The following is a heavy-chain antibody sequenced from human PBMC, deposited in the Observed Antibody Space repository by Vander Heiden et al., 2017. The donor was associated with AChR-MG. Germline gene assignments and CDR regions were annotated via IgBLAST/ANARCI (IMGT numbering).Heavy chain of an antibody. CDR2: ISGSGGST. D-gene: IGHD3-16*01. V-gene: IGHV3-23*01. CDR1: GFPFSSYA. J-gene: IGHJ4*02. CDR3: AKDNLSSYVSCFDY. Sequence: EVQLLESGGGLVQPGGSLRLSCAASGFPFSSYAMSWVRQAPGKGLEWVSAISGSGGSTYYADSVKGRFTISRDNSKNTLYLQMNSLRAEDTAVYYCAKDNLSSYVSCFDYWGQGTLVTVS.